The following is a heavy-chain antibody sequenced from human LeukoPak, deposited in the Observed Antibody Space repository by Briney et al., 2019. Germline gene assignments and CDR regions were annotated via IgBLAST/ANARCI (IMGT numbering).Heavy chain of an antibody. D-gene: IGHD2-15*01. Sequence: GGSLRLSCAASGFTFSSYAMSWVRQAPGKGLEWVSAISGSGGSTYYADSVKGRFTTSRDNSKNTLYLQMNSLRAEDTAVYYCAKEITPLYCSGGSCYSGFVDYWGQGTLVTVSS. CDR2: ISGSGGST. CDR3: AKEITPLYCSGGSCYSGFVDY. J-gene: IGHJ4*02. CDR1: GFTFSSYA. V-gene: IGHV3-23*01.